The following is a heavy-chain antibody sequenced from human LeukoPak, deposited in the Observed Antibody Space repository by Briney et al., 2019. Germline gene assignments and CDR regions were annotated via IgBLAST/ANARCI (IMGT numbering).Heavy chain of an antibody. CDR3: AKVVGIAAAATYFDY. J-gene: IGHJ4*02. Sequence: PGGSLRLSCAASGFTFSSYGMSWVSQAPGKGLEWVSAISGSGGSTYYADSVKGRFTISRDNSKNTLYLQMNSLRAEDTAVYYCAKVVGIAAAATYFDYWGQGTLVTVSS. D-gene: IGHD6-13*01. V-gene: IGHV3-23*01. CDR1: GFTFSSYG. CDR2: ISGSGGST.